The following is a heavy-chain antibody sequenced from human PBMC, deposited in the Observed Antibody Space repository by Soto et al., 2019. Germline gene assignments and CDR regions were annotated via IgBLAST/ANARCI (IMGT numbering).Heavy chain of an antibody. J-gene: IGHJ3*02. CDR2: MNPNSGNT. CDR3: ARGREGYYYGSGSQPLDAFEI. CDR1: GYTFTSYD. Sequence: ASVKVSCKASGYTFTSYDINWVRQATGQGLEWMGWMNPNSGNTGYAQKFQGRVTMTRNTSISTAYMELSSLRSEDTAVYYCARGREGYYYGSGSQPLDAFEIWGQGTMVTVSS. D-gene: IGHD3-10*01. V-gene: IGHV1-8*01.